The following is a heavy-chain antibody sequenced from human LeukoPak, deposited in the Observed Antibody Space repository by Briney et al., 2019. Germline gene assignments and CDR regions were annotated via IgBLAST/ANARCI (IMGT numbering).Heavy chain of an antibody. D-gene: IGHD3-10*01. CDR2: IYYSGST. CDR1: GFTFSDYY. CDR3: ARQERYYGSGSYTYFQH. Sequence: GSLRLSCAASGFTFSDYYMSWIRQPPGKGLEWIGYIYYSGSTNYNPSLKSRVIISVDTSKNQFSLILSSVTAADTAVYYCARQERYYGSGSYTYFQHWGQGTLVTVSS. V-gene: IGHV4-59*08. J-gene: IGHJ1*01.